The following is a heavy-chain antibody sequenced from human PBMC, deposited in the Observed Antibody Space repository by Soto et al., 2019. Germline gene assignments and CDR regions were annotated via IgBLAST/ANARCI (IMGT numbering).Heavy chain of an antibody. CDR1: GFMYSKAW. V-gene: IGHV3-15*01. J-gene: IGHJ6*03. Sequence: GGSLRLSCVASGFMYSKAWMTWVRQAPGRGLEWVGRIKSKIDGGTTDYAAPVKGRFTISRDDSKNMVYLQMNSLKTEDTAVYYCTSWLLLASYYMDVWGTGATVTVSS. CDR2: IKSKIDGGTT. CDR3: TSWLLLASYYMDV. D-gene: IGHD2-15*01.